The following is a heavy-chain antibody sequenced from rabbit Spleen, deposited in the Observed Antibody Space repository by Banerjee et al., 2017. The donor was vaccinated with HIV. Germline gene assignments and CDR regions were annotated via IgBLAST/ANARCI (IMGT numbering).Heavy chain of an antibody. CDR3: ARDVDTIYFRFSL. D-gene: IGHD1-1*01. V-gene: IGHV1S40*01. CDR2: IDTNSGET. CDR1: GFDFTGTYF. Sequence: QSLEESGGDLVKPGASLTLTCKASGFDFTGTYFMCWVRQAPGKGLEWIACIDTNSGETAYASWAKGRFTISKTSSTAVTLQMTSPTAADTATYFCARDVDTIYFRFSLWGPGTLVTVS. J-gene: IGHJ4*01.